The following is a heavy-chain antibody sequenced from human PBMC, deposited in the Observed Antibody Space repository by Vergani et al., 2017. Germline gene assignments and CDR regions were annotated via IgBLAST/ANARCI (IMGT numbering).Heavy chain of an antibody. CDR3: ARPQVVGANNWFDP. CDR2: ISSSSSYI. CDR1: GFTFSSYS. D-gene: IGHD2-15*01. V-gene: IGHV3-21*01. J-gene: IGHJ5*02. Sequence: EVQLVESGGGLVKPGGSLRLSCAASGFTFSSYSMNWVRQAPGKGLEWVSSISSSSSYIYYADSVKGRFTISRDNAKNSLYLLMNSLRAEDTAVYYCARPQVVGANNWFDPWGQGTLVTVSS.